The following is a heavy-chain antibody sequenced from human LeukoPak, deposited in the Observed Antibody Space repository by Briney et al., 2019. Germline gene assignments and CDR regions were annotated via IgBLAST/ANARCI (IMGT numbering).Heavy chain of an antibody. J-gene: IGHJ4*02. CDR2: IYYSGST. CDR3: ARRVKWGEGFDY. CDR1: GGSISSRSYY. D-gene: IGHD1-26*01. V-gene: IGHV4-39*01. Sequence: PSETLSLTCTVSGGSISSRSYYWGWIRQPPGKGLEWIGSIYYSGSTYYNPSLKSRVTISVDTSKNQFSLKLSSVTAADTAVYYCARRVKWGEGFDYWGQGTLVTVSS.